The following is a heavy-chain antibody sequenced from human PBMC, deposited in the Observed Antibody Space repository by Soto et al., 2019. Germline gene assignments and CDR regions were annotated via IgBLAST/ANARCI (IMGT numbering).Heavy chain of an antibody. CDR2: INHSGST. CDR3: ARGWGAVADY. D-gene: IGHD6-19*01. V-gene: IGHV4-34*01. J-gene: IGHJ4*02. Sequence: QVQLQQWGAGLLKPSETLSLTCAVYGGSFTGYYWSWIRQPPGKGLEWIGEINHSGSTNYNPSLKSRVTISVDTSKNQFSLKLSSVTAADTGVYYCARGWGAVADYWGQGTLVTVSS. CDR1: GGSFTGYY.